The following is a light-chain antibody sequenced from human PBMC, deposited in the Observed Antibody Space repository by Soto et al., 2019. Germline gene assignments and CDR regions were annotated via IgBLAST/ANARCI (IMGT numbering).Light chain of an antibody. J-gene: IGKJ1*01. V-gene: IGKV3-20*01. Sequence: ENVLTQSPGTLSLSPGERATLSCRASQSVSSSFLAWYQQRPGQAPRLLVYGASSRATGIPDRFSGSESGTDFTLTISRLEPEDFAVYYCHQYGSSPSTFGQGTKVDIK. CDR3: HQYGSSPST. CDR2: GAS. CDR1: QSVSSSF.